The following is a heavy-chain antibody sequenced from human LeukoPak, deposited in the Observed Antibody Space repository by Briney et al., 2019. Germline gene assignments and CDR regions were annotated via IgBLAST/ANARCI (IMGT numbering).Heavy chain of an antibody. V-gene: IGHV3-53*01. Sequence: GLSLRLSCAASGFTVSSNYMSWVRQAPGKGLEWVSVNYSGGSTYYADSVKGRFTISRDNSKNTLYLQMDSLRAEDTAVYYRARAFSRYSYGRRYYYYYMDVWGKGTTVTVSS. CDR2: NYSGGST. CDR3: ARAFSRYSYGRRYYYYYMDV. CDR1: GFTVSSNY. D-gene: IGHD5-18*01. J-gene: IGHJ6*03.